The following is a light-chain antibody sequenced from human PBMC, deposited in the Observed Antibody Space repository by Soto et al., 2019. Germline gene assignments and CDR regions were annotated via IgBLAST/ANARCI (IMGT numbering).Light chain of an antibody. V-gene: IGLV2-14*01. CDR2: KVS. CDR3: TSSTSDSLYV. J-gene: IGLJ1*01. CDR1: SSDVGGNKY. Sequence: QSALTQPASVSGSPGQSITISCTGTSSDVGGNKYVSWYQQYPGKVPKLLINKVSNRPSGVSNRFSVSKSGNTASLTISGLLAEDEADYFCTSSTSDSLYVFGTGTKLTVL.